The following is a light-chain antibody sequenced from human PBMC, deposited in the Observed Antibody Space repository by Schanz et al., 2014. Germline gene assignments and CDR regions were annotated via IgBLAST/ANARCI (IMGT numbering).Light chain of an antibody. Sequence: EIVLTQSPGTLSLSPGERATLSCRASQSVSSNYLAWYQQKPGQAPRLLIYDASRRATGIPDRFSGSGSGTDLTLTISRLEPEDSAVYYCQQYGSSPITFGQGTRLEIK. CDR3: QQYGSSPIT. J-gene: IGKJ5*01. CDR1: QSVSSNY. V-gene: IGKV3-20*01. CDR2: DAS.